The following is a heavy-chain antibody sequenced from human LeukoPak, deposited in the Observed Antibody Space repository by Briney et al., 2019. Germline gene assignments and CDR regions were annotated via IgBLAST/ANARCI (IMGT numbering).Heavy chain of an antibody. Sequence: GGSLRLSCETSGFTFSKHALNWVRQAPGKGLEWVSSISSSGTYIYYADSLKGRFTISRDNAKNILSLQMSSLRAEDTAVYYCARGGYYFDYWGQGTLVTVSS. CDR1: GFTFSKHA. V-gene: IGHV3-21*01. CDR3: ARGGYYFDY. CDR2: ISSSGTYI. J-gene: IGHJ4*02. D-gene: IGHD2-15*01.